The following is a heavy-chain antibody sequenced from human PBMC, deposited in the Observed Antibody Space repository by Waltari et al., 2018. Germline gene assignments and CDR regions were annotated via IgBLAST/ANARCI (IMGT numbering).Heavy chain of an antibody. Sequence: DVQLVESGGGLVQPGRSLRLSCAASGFDFYDYARHWVRQVPGKGLEWVSVVSWSGATVGYADSVNGRFAISRDNAKNSLYLQMNSLRVEDTAFYYCAASRGVYWYFDFWGRGTLVSVSS. J-gene: IGHJ2*01. D-gene: IGHD3-16*01. CDR3: AASRGVYWYFDF. CDR2: VSWSGATV. CDR1: GFDFYDYA. V-gene: IGHV3-9*01.